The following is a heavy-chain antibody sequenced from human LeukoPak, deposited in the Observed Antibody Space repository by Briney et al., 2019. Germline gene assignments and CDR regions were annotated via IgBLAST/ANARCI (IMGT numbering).Heavy chain of an antibody. D-gene: IGHD6-13*01. J-gene: IGHJ4*02. V-gene: IGHV4-34*01. Sequence: SETLSFTCAVYGGSFSGYSWSWIRPPPGKGLEWIGEINHSGSTNYNPSLKSRVTISVDTSKNQFSLKLSSVTAADTAVYYCARKGAIAAHFDYWGQGTLVTVSS. CDR3: ARKGAIAAHFDY. CDR1: GGSFSGYS. CDR2: INHSGST.